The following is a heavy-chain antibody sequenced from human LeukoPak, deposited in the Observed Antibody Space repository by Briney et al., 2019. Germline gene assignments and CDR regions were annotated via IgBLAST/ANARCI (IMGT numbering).Heavy chain of an antibody. CDR2: ISGSGGST. D-gene: IGHD1-1*01. V-gene: IGHV3-23*01. J-gene: IGHJ4*02. CDR1: GFTVSSYA. CDR3: ANQRLERRNY. Sequence: GGSLRLSCAASGFTVSSYAMSWVRQAARKGLEWLSAISGSGGSTYYADSVKGRFTISRDNSKHTLYLQMNSLRAEDTAVYYCANQRLERRNYWGQGTLVTVSS.